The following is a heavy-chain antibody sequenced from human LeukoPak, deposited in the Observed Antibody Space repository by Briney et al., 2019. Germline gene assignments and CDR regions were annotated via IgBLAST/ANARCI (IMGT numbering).Heavy chain of an antibody. Sequence: GPTVKLSRKASVYTFTGYYMHWVPHPPGQGLEWMGRINPKSGGTNYAQKFQGRVTMTRDTSISTAYMELSRLRSDDTAVYYCARGEGYDYGDYSAYWGQGTLVTVSS. CDR2: INPKSGGT. CDR1: VYTFTGYY. V-gene: IGHV1-2*06. D-gene: IGHD4-17*01. CDR3: ARGEGYDYGDYSAY. J-gene: IGHJ4*02.